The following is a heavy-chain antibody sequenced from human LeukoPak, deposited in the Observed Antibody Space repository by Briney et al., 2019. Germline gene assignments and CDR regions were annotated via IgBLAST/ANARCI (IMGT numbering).Heavy chain of an antibody. CDR2: ISSSSSYI. Sequence: RTGGSLRLSCAASGFTFSSYSMNWVRQAPGKGLEWVSSISSSSSYIYYADSVKGRFTISRDNAKNSLYLQMNSLRAEDTAVYYCARDSLNDFWSGYYSNWFDPWGQGTLVTVSS. CDR3: ARDSLNDFWSGYYSNWFDP. D-gene: IGHD3-3*01. J-gene: IGHJ5*02. CDR1: GFTFSSYS. V-gene: IGHV3-21*01.